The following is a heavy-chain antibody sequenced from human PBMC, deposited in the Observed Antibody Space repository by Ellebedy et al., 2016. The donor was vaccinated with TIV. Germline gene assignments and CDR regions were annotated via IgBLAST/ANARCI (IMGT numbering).Heavy chain of an antibody. CDR2: INPNTGGT. J-gene: IGHJ4*02. CDR1: GYTFTGYQ. Sequence: AASVKVSCKASGYTFTGYQIHWVRQALGQGLEWMGWINPNTGGTNFAQRFQGRVTMTRDTSISTAYMELSRLRSDDTAVYYCARAESEVDVYYWGQGTLVTVSS. CDR3: ARAESEVDVYY. V-gene: IGHV1-2*02. D-gene: IGHD2-15*01.